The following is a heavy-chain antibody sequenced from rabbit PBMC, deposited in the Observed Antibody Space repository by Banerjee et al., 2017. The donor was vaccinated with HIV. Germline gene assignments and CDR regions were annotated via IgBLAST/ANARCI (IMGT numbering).Heavy chain of an antibody. J-gene: IGHJ4*01. D-gene: IGHD6-1*01. CDR3: ARDSYYTYGYIGAFNL. CDR1: GFDFSSNA. CDR2: ISAGSSGST. Sequence: QSLEESGGDLVKPGASLTLTCTASGFDFSSNAMCWVRQAPGKGLEWIACISAGSSGSTYYASWAKGRFTISKTSSTTVTLQMTSLTAADTATYFCARDSYYTYGYIGAFNLWGPGTLVTVS. V-gene: IGHV1S40*01.